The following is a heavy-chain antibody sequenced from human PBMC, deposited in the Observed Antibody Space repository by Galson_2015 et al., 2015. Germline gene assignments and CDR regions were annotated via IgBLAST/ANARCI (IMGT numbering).Heavy chain of an antibody. D-gene: IGHD4-17*01. Sequence: SVKVSCKASGGTFSSYAISWVRQAPGQGLEWMGGIIPIFGTANYAQKFQGRVTITADESTSTAYMELSSLRSEDTAVYYCARGISAGYGDSHDGDWFDPWGQGTLVTVSS. CDR3: ARGISAGYGDSHDGDWFDP. J-gene: IGHJ5*02. CDR2: IIPIFGTA. V-gene: IGHV1-69*13. CDR1: GGTFSSYA.